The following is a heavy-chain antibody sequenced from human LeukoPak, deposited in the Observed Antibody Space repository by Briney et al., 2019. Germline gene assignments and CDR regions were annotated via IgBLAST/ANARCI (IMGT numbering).Heavy chain of an antibody. J-gene: IGHJ4*02. Sequence: GGSLRLSCSASGFTFSSYAMHWVRQAPGKGLEYVSAISSNGGSTYYADSVKGRFTISRDNSKNTLYLQMSSLRAGDTAVYYCVKDSSGPFSNFDYWGQGTLVTVSP. CDR3: VKDSSGPFSNFDY. V-gene: IGHV3-64D*06. D-gene: IGHD6-19*01. CDR2: ISSNGGST. CDR1: GFTFSSYA.